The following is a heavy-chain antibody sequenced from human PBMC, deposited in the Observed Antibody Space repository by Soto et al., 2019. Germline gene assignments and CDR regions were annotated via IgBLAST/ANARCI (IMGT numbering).Heavy chain of an antibody. J-gene: IGHJ6*02. D-gene: IGHD2-2*01. V-gene: IGHV4-34*01. CDR3: ARAWPGGVPAAPYYYYYYGMDV. Sequence: SETLSLTCAVYGGSFSGYYWSWIRQPPGKGLEWIGEINHSGSTNYNPSLKSRVTISVDTSKNQFSLKLSSVTAADTAVYYCARAWPGGVPAAPYYYYYYGMDVWGQGTTVTVSS. CDR2: INHSGST. CDR1: GGSFSGYY.